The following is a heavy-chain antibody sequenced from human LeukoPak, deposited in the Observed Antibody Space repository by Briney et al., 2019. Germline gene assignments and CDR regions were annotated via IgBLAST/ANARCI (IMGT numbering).Heavy chain of an antibody. V-gene: IGHV4-39*01. CDR1: GGSISNTNYY. D-gene: IGHD4-17*01. J-gene: IGHJ4*02. CDR2: IYYSGTT. Sequence: SETLSLTCTVSGGSISNTNYYWGWIRQPPGKGLEWIGSIYYSGTTYYNPSLKSRVTISVDTSKNQFSLKLSSVTAADTAVYYCARLPMVTTSFDSWGQGTLVTVSS. CDR3: ARLPMVTTSFDS.